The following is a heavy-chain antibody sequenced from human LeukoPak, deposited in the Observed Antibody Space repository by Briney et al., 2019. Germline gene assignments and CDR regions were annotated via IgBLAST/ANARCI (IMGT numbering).Heavy chain of an antibody. J-gene: IGHJ4*02. Sequence: GASVKVSCKASDYDFTSVGITWVRQAPGQGLEWMGWISPYNGDTRYVQKLQGRVTMTTDTSTSTAYMELRSLRFDDTAVYYCARAGSGSGWNFDYWGQGTLVTVSS. CDR3: ARAGSGSGWNFDY. V-gene: IGHV1-18*01. D-gene: IGHD6-19*01. CDR1: DYDFTSVG. CDR2: ISPYNGDT.